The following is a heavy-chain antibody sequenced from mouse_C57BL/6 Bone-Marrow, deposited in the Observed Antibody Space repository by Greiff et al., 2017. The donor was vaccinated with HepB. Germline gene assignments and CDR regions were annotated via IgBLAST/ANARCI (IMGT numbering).Heavy chain of an antibody. CDR2: IDPSDSET. Sequence: QVQLQQPGAELVRPGSSVKLSCKASGYTFTSYWMHWVKQRPIQGLEWIGNIDPSDSETHYNQKFKDKATLTVDKSSSTAYMQLSSLTSDDSAVYYCARDYLAGLDYFDYWGQGTTLTVSS. CDR3: ARDYLAGLDYFDY. V-gene: IGHV1-52*01. J-gene: IGHJ2*01. CDR1: GYTFTSYW. D-gene: IGHD5-5*01.